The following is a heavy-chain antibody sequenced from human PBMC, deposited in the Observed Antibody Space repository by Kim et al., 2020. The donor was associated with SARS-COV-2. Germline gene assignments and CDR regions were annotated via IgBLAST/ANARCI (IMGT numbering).Heavy chain of an antibody. D-gene: IGHD2-15*01. CDR3: ARSHSSFYGMDV. Sequence: YADSVKGRFTISRDNAKNSLYLQMNSLRAEDTAVYYCARSHSSFYGMDVWGQGTTVTVSS. J-gene: IGHJ6*02. V-gene: IGHV3-21*01.